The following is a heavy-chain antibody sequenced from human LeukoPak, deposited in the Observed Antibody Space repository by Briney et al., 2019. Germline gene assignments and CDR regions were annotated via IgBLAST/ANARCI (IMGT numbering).Heavy chain of an antibody. CDR2: ISSSSSYI. CDR1: GFTFSRYS. V-gene: IGHV3-21*01. CDR3: ARDRSRDNSGSYYLYYYGMDV. Sequence: GGSLRLSCGTSGFTFSRYSMNWVRQGPGKGLEWVSSISSSSSYIYYADSVKGRFTISRDNAKNSLYLQMNSLRAEDTAVYYCARDRSRDNSGSYYLYYYGMDVWGQGTTVTVSS. D-gene: IGHD1-26*01. J-gene: IGHJ6*02.